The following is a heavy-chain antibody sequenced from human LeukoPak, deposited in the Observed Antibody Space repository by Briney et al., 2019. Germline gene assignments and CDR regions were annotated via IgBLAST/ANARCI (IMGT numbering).Heavy chain of an antibody. CDR3: TTDLPP. J-gene: IGHJ5*02. CDR1: GFTFSNVW. Sequence: PGGSLRLSCAASGFTFSNVWMAWVRQAPGKGLEWVGRIRSKIDGGITDYAAPVKGRFTISRDDSKNSLYLQMNSLKIEDTAVYYCTTDLPPWGQGTLVTVSS. CDR2: IRSKIDGGIT. V-gene: IGHV3-15*01.